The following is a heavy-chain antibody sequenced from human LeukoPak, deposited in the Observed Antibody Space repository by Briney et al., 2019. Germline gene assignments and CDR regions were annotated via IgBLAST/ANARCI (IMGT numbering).Heavy chain of an antibody. CDR1: GFTFSSYG. J-gene: IGHJ4*02. V-gene: IGHV3-33*01. D-gene: IGHD3-10*01. CDR3: ARGLLWFGELLGVDY. CDR2: IWYDGSNK. Sequence: GGSLRLSCAASGFTFSSYGMHWVRQAPGKGLEWVAVIWYDGSNKYYADSVKGRFTISRDNSKNTLYLQMNSLRAEDTAVYYCARGLLWFGELLGVDYWGQGTLVTVSS.